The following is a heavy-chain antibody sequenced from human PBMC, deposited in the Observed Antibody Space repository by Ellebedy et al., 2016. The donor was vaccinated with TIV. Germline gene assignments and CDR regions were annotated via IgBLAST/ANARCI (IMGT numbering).Heavy chain of an antibody. J-gene: IGHJ6*02. CDR2: ISSSSSYI. Sequence: PGGSLRLSCAASGLTFSSYSMNWVRQAQGKWLEWVSSISSSSSYIYYADSVKGRFTISRDNAKNSLYLQMNSLRAEDTAVYYCARDFGELPYYYYYGMDVWGQGTTVTVSS. V-gene: IGHV3-21*01. CDR3: ARDFGELPYYYYYGMDV. D-gene: IGHD1-26*01. CDR1: GLTFSSYS.